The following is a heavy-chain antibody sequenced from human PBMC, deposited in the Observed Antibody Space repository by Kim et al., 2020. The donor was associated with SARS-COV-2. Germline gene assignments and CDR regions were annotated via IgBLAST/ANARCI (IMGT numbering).Heavy chain of an antibody. J-gene: IGHJ4*02. V-gene: IGHV4-61*01. D-gene: IGHD2-8*01. CDR2: IYYNGRT. Sequence: SETLSITCTVSGGSVSSGSFYWGWVRQPPGKGLEWIGYIYYNGRTNYNPSLKSRVTMSLDTSKSQFSLRLTSVTAADTAVYFCARERAINVMALFTDSWGPGMLVTVSS. CDR3: ARERAINVMALFTDS. CDR1: GGSVSSGSFY.